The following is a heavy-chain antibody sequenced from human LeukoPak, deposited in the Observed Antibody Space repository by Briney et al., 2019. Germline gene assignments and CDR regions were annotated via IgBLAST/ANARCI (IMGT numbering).Heavy chain of an antibody. CDR2: IYASGST. V-gene: IGHV4-4*07. Sequence: SETLSLTCTVSGGSISSYYWTWIRQPAGKGLEWIGRIYASGSTNYNPSLKSRVTMSVDTSKNQFSLKLTSVTAADTAVYYCARDRHGYQVSDYFDLWGPGVLVTVSS. CDR3: ARDRHGYQVSDYFDL. J-gene: IGHJ4*02. D-gene: IGHD2-2*01. CDR1: GGSISSYY.